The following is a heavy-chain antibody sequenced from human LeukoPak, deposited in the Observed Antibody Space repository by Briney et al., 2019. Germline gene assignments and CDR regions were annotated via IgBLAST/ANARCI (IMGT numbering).Heavy chain of an antibody. CDR2: IYPGDSDT. Sequence: GESLKISCQSSGYTFTNYWIGWVRQMPRKGLEWMGIIYPGDSDTRYSPSFQGQVTISADKSIGTAFLQWSSLKASDTAMYYCARLVDSSSWPDIWGQGTLVTVSS. V-gene: IGHV5-51*01. D-gene: IGHD6-13*01. J-gene: IGHJ4*02. CDR3: ARLVDSSSWPDI. CDR1: GYTFTNYW.